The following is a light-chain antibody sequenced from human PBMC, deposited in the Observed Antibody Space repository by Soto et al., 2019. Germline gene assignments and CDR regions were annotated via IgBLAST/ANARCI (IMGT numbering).Light chain of an antibody. CDR2: GAS. CDR3: YRKGRSSFT. V-gene: IGKV3-20*01. Sequence: EIVLTQSPVTLSLSPGERATLSCRASQRITSNFLAWFQQRPGLAPRLLIYGASSRASGIPERFSGSGSGTEFTITRRRLEPEDFSYYYWYRKGRSSFTFGPGTKVEIK. J-gene: IGKJ3*01. CDR1: QRITSNF.